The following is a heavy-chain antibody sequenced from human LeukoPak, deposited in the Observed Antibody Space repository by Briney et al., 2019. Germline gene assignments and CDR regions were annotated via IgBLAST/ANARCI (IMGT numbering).Heavy chain of an antibody. D-gene: IGHD2-15*01. J-gene: IGHJ5*02. CDR3: AGVASVAANADHVSWFDP. Sequence: SVKVSCKASGGTFSSYAISWVRQAPGHGLEWMGGIIPICGTANYAQKFQGRVTITANDSTSTANMERSSLRSEDTPVYYCAGVASVAANADHVSWFDPWGQGTLVTVSS. CDR2: IIPICGTA. CDR1: GGTFSSYA. V-gene: IGHV1-69*13.